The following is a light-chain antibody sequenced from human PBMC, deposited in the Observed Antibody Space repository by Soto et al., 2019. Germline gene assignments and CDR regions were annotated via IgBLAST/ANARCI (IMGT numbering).Light chain of an antibody. J-gene: IGLJ2*01. V-gene: IGLV4-69*01. CDR2: LNSDGSH. CDR3: QTWGSGTVV. Sequence: QSVLTQSPSASASLGASVKLTCTLSSGHSSYAIAWHQQQPEKGPRYLMKLNSDGSHSTGDGIPDRFSGSSSGAERYLTISSLQSEDEADYYCQTWGSGTVVFGGGTKLTVL. CDR1: SGHSSYA.